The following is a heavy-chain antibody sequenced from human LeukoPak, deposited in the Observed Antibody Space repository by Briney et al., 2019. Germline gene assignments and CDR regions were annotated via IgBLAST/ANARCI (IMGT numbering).Heavy chain of an antibody. V-gene: IGHV3-66*01. CDR2: MYSGGNT. CDR3: ARGTSIVTPAYFDD. J-gene: IGHJ4*02. CDR1: GLSVSSNY. D-gene: IGHD4-23*01. Sequence: GGSLRLSCAASGLSVSSNYMSWVRQAPGRGPEWVSTMYSGGNTYYADSVKGRFTISRDYSKNTLYLQMNSLTDEDTAIYYCARGTSIVTPAYFDDWGQGTLVTVSS.